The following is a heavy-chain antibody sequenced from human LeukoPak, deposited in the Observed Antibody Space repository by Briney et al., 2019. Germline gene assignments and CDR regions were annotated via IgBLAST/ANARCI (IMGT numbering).Heavy chain of an antibody. D-gene: IGHD6-13*01. V-gene: IGHV3-74*01. CDR2: INTDGSNT. CDR3: AREEGGRSWYHFDN. CDR1: GFTFSSYS. J-gene: IGHJ4*02. Sequence: GGSLRLSCAASGFTFSSYSMNWVRQAPGKGLVWVSRINTDGSNTNYADSVKGRFTISRDNAKNTLYVQMNSLRAEDTAVYYCAREEGGRSWYHFDNWGQGTLVTVSS.